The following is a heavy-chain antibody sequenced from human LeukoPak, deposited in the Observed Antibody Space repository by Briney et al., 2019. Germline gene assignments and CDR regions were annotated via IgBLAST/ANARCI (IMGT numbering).Heavy chain of an antibody. CDR2: MNPNSGNT. V-gene: IGHV1-8*01. CDR3: ARAPSLIAACYSCFDP. J-gene: IGHJ5*02. CDR1: GYTFTSYD. D-gene: IGHD2-15*01. Sequence: ASVKVSCKASGYTFTSYDINWVPQAPGQGLEWMGCMNPNSGNTGYAQNLQGRVTMTRNTSISTAYMELGSLRSEDTAVYYCARAPSLIAACYSCFDPWGQGTLVTVSS.